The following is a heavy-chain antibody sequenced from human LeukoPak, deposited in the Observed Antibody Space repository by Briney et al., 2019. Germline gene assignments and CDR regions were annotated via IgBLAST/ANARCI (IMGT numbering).Heavy chain of an antibody. Sequence: GASVKVSCKASGYTFTGYYMHWVRQAPGQGLEWMGWINPNSGGTNYAQKFQGRVTMTRDTSISTAYMELSRLRSDDTAVYYCARSGFWSGYSRWFDPWGQGTLVTVSS. D-gene: IGHD3-3*01. CDR2: INPNSGGT. CDR1: GYTFTGYY. V-gene: IGHV1-2*02. CDR3: ARSGFWSGYSRWFDP. J-gene: IGHJ5*02.